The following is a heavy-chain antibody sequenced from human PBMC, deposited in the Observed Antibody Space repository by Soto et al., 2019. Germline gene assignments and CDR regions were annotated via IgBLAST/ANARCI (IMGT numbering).Heavy chain of an antibody. CDR1: GFTFSSYG. CDR3: AKVPPSYYDFWSGYRNYYYYYYGMDV. V-gene: IGHV3-30*18. Sequence: GGSLRLSCAASGFTFSSYGMHWVRQAPGKGLEWVAVISYDGSNKYYADSVKGRFTISRDNSKNTLYLQMNSLRAEDTAVYYCAKVPPSYYDFWSGYRNYYYYYYGMDVWGQGTKVTVSS. J-gene: IGHJ6*02. CDR2: ISYDGSNK. D-gene: IGHD3-3*01.